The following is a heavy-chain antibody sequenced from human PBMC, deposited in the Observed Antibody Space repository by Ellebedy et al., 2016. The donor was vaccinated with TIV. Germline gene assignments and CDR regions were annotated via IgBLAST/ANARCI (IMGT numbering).Heavy chain of an antibody. CDR2: INQDGRVK. CDR1: GFTFSDYW. V-gene: IGHV3-7*01. CDR3: TRGGYSSSNFWNN. D-gene: IGHD6-13*01. J-gene: IGHJ4*02. Sequence: GESLKISCAASGFTFSDYWMTWVRQAPGKGLEWVANINQDGRVKFYVDSLKGRFTISRDNAGSSLYLQMNGLSPEDSALYYCTRGGYSSSNFWNNWGRGTLVIVSS.